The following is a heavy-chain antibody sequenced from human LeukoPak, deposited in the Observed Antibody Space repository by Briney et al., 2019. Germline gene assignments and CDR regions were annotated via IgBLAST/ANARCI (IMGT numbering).Heavy chain of an antibody. J-gene: IGHJ4*02. CDR2: IYSSGST. Sequence: SETLSLTCSVSGASISSGGNYWGWIRQPPGKTLEWIGSIYSSGSTYYNPSLKSRVIIIIDTPKNHFSLTLSSVTAADTAVYYCARHRRFGELFIDYWGQGTLVTVSS. CDR3: ARHRRFGELFIDY. V-gene: IGHV4-39*07. CDR1: GASISSGGNY. D-gene: IGHD3-10*01.